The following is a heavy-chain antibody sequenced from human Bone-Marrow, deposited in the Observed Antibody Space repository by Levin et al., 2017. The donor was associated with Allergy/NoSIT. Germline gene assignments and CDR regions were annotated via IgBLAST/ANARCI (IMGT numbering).Heavy chain of an antibody. Sequence: QAGGSLRLSCAASGFTFSHYWMHWVRQAPGKGLVWVSRIHSDGSATTYADSVKGRFTISRDNAENTVYLQMNSLRDDDTAVYYCARGGVGSFDQWGQGTLVTVSS. CDR3: ARGGVGSFDQ. D-gene: IGHD3-10*01. CDR2: IHSDGSAT. CDR1: GFTFSHYW. V-gene: IGHV3-74*01. J-gene: IGHJ4*02.